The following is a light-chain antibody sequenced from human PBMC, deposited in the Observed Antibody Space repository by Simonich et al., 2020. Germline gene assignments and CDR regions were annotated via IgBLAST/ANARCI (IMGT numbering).Light chain of an antibody. J-gene: IGLJ3*02. Sequence: LTQPHSVSESPGKTVTISCTGTSSDVGGYNYVSWYQQHPGKAPKLMIYDVSKRPSGVPDRFSGSKSGNTASLTISGLQAEDEADYYCCSYAGSYTVFGGGTKLTVL. V-gene: IGLV2-11*01. CDR3: CSYAGSYTV. CDR2: DVS. CDR1: SSDVGGYNY.